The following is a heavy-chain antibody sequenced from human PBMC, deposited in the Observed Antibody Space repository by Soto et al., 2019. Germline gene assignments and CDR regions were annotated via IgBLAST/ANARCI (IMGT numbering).Heavy chain of an antibody. J-gene: IGHJ4*02. D-gene: IGHD5-18*01. CDR2: IYYSGST. CDR1: GGSVSSGSYY. CDR3: ARILVDTAMVNDY. V-gene: IGHV4-61*01. Sequence: PSETRSLTCTVSGGSVSSGSYYWSWIRQPPGKGLEWIGYIYYSGSTNYNPSLKSRVTISVDTSKNQFSLKLSSVTAADTAVYYCARILVDTAMVNDYWGQGTLVTVSS.